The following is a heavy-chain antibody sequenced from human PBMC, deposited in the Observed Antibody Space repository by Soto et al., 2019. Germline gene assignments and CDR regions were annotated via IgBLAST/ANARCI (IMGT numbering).Heavy chain of an antibody. CDR3: ARHAYCGGDCYFLDAFDI. D-gene: IGHD2-21*01. Sequence: GESLKISCKGSGYSFTSYWIGWVRQMPGKGLEWMGIIYPGDSDTRYSPSFQGQVTISADKSISTAYLQWSSLKASDTAMYYCARHAYCGGDCYFLDAFDIWGQGTMVTVSS. J-gene: IGHJ3*02. CDR2: IYPGDSDT. CDR1: GYSFTSYW. V-gene: IGHV5-51*01.